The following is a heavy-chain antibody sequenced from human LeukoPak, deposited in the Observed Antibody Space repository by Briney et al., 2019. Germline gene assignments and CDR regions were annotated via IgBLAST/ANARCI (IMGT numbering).Heavy chain of an antibody. V-gene: IGHV4-30-2*01. CDR2: IYHSGST. J-gene: IGHJ5*02. D-gene: IGHD2-2*01. CDR1: GGSVSSGSYY. CDR3: ARDEAPGIVVVPAPGP. Sequence: PSETLSLTRTVSGGSVSSGSYYWSWIRQPPGRGLEWIGYIYHSGSTYYNPSLKSRVTISVDRSKNQFSLKLSSVTAADTAVYYCARDEAPGIVVVPAPGPWGQGTLVTVSS.